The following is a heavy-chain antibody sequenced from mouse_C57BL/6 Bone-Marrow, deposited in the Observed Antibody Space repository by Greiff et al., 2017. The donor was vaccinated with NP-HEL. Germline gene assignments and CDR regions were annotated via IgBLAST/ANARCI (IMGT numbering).Heavy chain of an antibody. D-gene: IGHD1-1*02. Sequence: EVKLVESGEGLVKPGGSLKLSCAASGFTFSSYAMSWVRQTPEKRLEWVAYISSGGDYIYYADTVKGRFTISRDNARNTLYLQMSSLKSEDTAMYYCTREGGNPSMDYWGQGTSVTVSS. J-gene: IGHJ4*01. CDR2: ISSGGDYI. V-gene: IGHV5-9-1*02. CDR3: TREGGNPSMDY. CDR1: GFTFSSYA.